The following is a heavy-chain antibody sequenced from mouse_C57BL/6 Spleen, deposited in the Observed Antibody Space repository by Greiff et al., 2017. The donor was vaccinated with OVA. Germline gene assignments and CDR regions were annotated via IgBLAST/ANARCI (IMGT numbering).Heavy chain of an antibody. Sequence: EVQLQQSGAELVRPGASVKLSCTASGFNIKDDYMHWVKQRPEQGLEWIGWIDPENGDTEYASKFQGKATITADTSSNTAYLQLSSLTSEDAAVYYCTTNSNYSFAYWGQGTLVTVSA. CDR1: GFNIKDDY. V-gene: IGHV14-4*01. D-gene: IGHD2-5*01. CDR3: TTNSNYSFAY. J-gene: IGHJ3*01. CDR2: IDPENGDT.